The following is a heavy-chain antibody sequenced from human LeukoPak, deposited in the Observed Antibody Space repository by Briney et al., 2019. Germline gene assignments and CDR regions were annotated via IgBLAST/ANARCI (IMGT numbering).Heavy chain of an antibody. J-gene: IGHJ4*02. CDR2: ISSSGSNI. Sequence: GGSLRLSCAASGFTFSDYYMSWIRQAPGKGLEWVSYISSSGSNIYYAASVKGRFTTSRDNAKNSLYLQMNSLRAEDTAVYYCARAGLLWALDYWGQGTLVTVSS. V-gene: IGHV3-11*01. D-gene: IGHD7-27*01. CDR1: GFTFSDYY. CDR3: ARAGLLWALDY.